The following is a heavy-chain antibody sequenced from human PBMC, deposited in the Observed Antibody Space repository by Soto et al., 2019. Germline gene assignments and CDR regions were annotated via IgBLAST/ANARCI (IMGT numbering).Heavy chain of an antibody. CDR3: ARKANSGYFNWFDP. V-gene: IGHV5-51*01. J-gene: IGHJ5*02. Sequence: PGESLKISCRTSGYRFTSYWIAWVRQMPGKGLEWMGIIFPSDSDTRYSPSFQGQVTISADRSTSTVFLQWASLKASDTAVYFCARKANSGYFNWFDPWGQGTLVTVSS. D-gene: IGHD3-22*01. CDR1: GYRFTSYW. CDR2: IFPSDSDT.